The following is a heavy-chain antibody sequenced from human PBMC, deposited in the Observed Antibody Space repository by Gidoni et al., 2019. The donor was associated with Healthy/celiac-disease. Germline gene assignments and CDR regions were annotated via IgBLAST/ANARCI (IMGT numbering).Heavy chain of an antibody. CDR1: GGSFSGYY. CDR3: ARVGQLQGPNWFDP. J-gene: IGHJ5*02. Sequence: QVQLQQWGAGLLTPSETLSLTCAVYGGSFSGYYWSWIRQPPGKGLEWIGEINHSGSTNYNPSLKSRVTISGDTSKNQFSLKLSSVTAADTAVYYCARVGQLQGPNWFDPWGQGTLVTVSS. CDR2: INHSGST. V-gene: IGHV4-34*01. D-gene: IGHD2-2*01.